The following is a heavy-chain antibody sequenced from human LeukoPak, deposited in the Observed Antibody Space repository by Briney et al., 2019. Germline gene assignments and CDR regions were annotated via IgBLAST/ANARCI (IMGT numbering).Heavy chain of an antibody. Sequence: PSETLSLTCTVSGGSISSYFWSWIRQPPGKGLEWNGYIYSSGTTNYNPSLKSRVTISVDTSKNQFSLKLSSVTAADTAVYYCARGGPNSSGWRIDYWGQGTLVTVSS. CDR2: IYSSGTT. CDR1: GGSISSYF. CDR3: ARGGPNSSGWRIDY. D-gene: IGHD6-19*01. V-gene: IGHV4-59*01. J-gene: IGHJ4*02.